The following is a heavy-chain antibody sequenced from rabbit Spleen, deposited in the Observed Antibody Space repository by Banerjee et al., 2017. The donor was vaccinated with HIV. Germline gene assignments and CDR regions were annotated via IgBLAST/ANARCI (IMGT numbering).Heavy chain of an antibody. CDR1: GFSFSNKAV. Sequence: QEQLVESGGGLVRPEGSLKLSCTASGFSFSNKAVMCWVRKAPGKGLEWSGCIYTGSGNTFYASWAKGRFTISKTSSTAVTLQMTSLTAADTATYFCARDTSSSFSSYGMDLWGPGTLVTVS. J-gene: IGHJ6*01. CDR2: IYTGSGNT. D-gene: IGHD1-1*01. V-gene: IGHV1S45*01. CDR3: ARDTSSSFSSYGMDL.